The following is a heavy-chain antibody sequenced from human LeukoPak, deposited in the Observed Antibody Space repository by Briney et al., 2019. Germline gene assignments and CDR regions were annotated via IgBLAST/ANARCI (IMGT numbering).Heavy chain of an antibody. CDR2: FDPEDGET. V-gene: IGHV1-24*01. D-gene: IGHD3-3*01. CDR1: GYTLTELS. J-gene: IGHJ4*02. Sequence: ASVKVSCKVSGYTLTELSMHWVRQAPGKGLEWMGGFDPEDGETIYAQKFQGRVTMTEDTSTDTAYMELSSLRSEDTAVYYCATFLGTGRGYDFWSSLGYFDYWGQGTLVTVSS. CDR3: ATFLGTGRGYDFWSSLGYFDY.